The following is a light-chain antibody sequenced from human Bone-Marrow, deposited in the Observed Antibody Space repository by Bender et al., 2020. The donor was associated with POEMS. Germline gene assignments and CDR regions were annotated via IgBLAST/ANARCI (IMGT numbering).Light chain of an antibody. J-gene: IGLJ1*01. CDR2: SDD. Sequence: QSVLTQPHSTSGTPGQRVTISCSGSISNIGSNIVNWYQQLPGTAPKLLIYSDDQRPSGVPDRFSGSQSGNTASLTISGLQAEDEADYYCSSSAGSDKYGFGTGTKVTVL. CDR3: SSSAGSDKYG. V-gene: IGLV1-44*01. CDR1: ISNIGSNI.